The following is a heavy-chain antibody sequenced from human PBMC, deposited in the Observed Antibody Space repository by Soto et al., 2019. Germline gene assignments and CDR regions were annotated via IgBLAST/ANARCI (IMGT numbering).Heavy chain of an antibody. CDR2: INHSGST. J-gene: IGHJ5*02. CDR1: GWSFSGYY. CDR3: ARGGAAAGTNWFDP. Sequence: RAATLSLTCSVYGWSFSGYYWSWIRQPPGKGLEWIGEINHSGSTNYNPSLKSRVTISVDTSKNQFSLKLSSVTAADTAVYYCARGGAAAGTNWFDPWGQGTLVTVSS. V-gene: IGHV4-34*01. D-gene: IGHD6-13*01.